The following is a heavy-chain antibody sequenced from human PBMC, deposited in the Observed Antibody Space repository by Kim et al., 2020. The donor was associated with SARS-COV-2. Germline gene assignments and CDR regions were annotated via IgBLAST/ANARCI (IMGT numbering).Heavy chain of an antibody. V-gene: IGHV3-23*01. Sequence: GGSLRLSCAASGFAVYRFAMNWVRQAPGKGLEWISAITNNNGKTYYQDSAKGRVTISRDESKKIVYLHMSSLRVEDTDADYCAKEHISPGWLTFGDWGQG. J-gene: IGHJ4*02. CDR1: GFAVYRFA. CDR3: AKEHISPGWLTFGD. D-gene: IGHD3-9*01. CDR2: ITNNNGKT.